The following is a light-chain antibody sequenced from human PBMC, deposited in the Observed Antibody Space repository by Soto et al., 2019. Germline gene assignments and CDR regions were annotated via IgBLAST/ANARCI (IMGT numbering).Light chain of an antibody. CDR2: AAS. J-gene: IGKJ4*01. Sequence: DIQLTQSPSSLSAFVGQSVTITCRASQSISSYLNWYQQKPGKAPKLLIYAASSLQSGVPSRFSGSGSGTDFTLTISSLQPEDFATYYCQQSYSTPLTFGGGTKVDIK. CDR3: QQSYSTPLT. V-gene: IGKV1-39*01. CDR1: QSISSY.